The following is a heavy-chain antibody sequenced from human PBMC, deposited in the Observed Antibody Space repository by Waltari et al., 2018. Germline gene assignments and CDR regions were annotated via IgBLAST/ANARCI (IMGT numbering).Heavy chain of an antibody. CDR2: IDRSGNT. V-gene: IGHV4-34*01. CDR1: SGSLSNSY. J-gene: IGHJ4*02. CDR3: ARSPRFGVGSYQFDS. Sequence: QVQLQQWAAGLLKPSETLSLTCAVPSGSLSNSYWNWIRLTPGKGLEWIGDIDRSGNTNYNASLMSRLTISRDISKSHFSLRLESVTAAETAVYYCARSPRFGVGSYQFDSWGQGTLVTVSS. D-gene: IGHD3-10*01.